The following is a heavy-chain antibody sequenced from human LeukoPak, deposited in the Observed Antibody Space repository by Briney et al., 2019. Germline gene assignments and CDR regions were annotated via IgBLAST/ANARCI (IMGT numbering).Heavy chain of an antibody. D-gene: IGHD2-2*01. V-gene: IGHV4-59*01. Sequence: SETLSLTCTVSGGSISSYYWSWIRQPPGKGLEWIGYIYYSGSTNYNPSLKSRVTISVDTSKYQFSLKLSSVTAADTAVYYCARVGYCSSTSCAKNAFDIWGQGTMVTVSS. J-gene: IGHJ3*02. CDR1: GGSISSYY. CDR3: ARVGYCSSTSCAKNAFDI. CDR2: IYYSGST.